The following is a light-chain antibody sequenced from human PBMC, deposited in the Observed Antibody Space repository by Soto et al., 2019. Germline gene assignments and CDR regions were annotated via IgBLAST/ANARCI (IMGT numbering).Light chain of an antibody. J-gene: IGKJ3*01. V-gene: IGKV3-20*01. CDR3: LHSRDSGST. CDR2: SAH. CDR1: QSVSTLY. Sequence: IVLTQSPGTLSLSPGERATLSCRASQSVSTLYITWYQQKPGQAPRLLIYSAHTRAAGIPDRFSGTGSGTDFTLPISRLEPEDFALYYCLHSRDSGSTFGTGTKVDIK.